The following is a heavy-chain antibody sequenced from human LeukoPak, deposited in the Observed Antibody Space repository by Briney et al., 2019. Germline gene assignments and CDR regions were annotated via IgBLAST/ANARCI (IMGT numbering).Heavy chain of an antibody. CDR3: ARDRVSSGGSCYHQRYYYYYYMDV. J-gene: IGHJ6*03. D-gene: IGHD2-15*01. CDR1: GFIFSSFG. V-gene: IGHV3-30*02. Sequence: PGGSLRLSCAASGFIFSSFGMHWVRQAPGKGLEWVAFIRYDGSNKYFADSVKGRFTISRDNPKNTLYLQINSLRAEDTAVYYCARDRVSSGGSCYHQRYYYYYYMDVWGKGTTVTVSS. CDR2: IRYDGSNK.